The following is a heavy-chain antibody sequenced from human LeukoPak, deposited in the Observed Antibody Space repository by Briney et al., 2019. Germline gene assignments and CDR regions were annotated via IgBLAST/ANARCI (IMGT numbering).Heavy chain of an antibody. J-gene: IGHJ6*03. D-gene: IGHD2-15*01. CDR3: ARLYPTGPYYYYYMDV. V-gene: IGHV4-34*01. CDR2: INHSGST. Sequence: PSETLSLTCAVYGGSFSGYYWSWIRQPPGKGLGWIGEINHSGSTNYNPSLKSRVTISVDTSKNQFSLKLSSVTAADTAVYYCARLYPTGPYYYYYMDVWGKGTTVTVSS. CDR1: GGSFSGYY.